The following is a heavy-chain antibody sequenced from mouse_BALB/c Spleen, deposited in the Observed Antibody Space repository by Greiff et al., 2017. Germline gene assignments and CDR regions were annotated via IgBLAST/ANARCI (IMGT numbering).Heavy chain of an antibody. D-gene: IGHD1-2*01. J-gene: IGHJ1*01. CDR3: ASVRLPPLWYFDV. CDR2: INSNGGST. CDR1: GFTFSSYG. Sequence: EVKLVESGGGLVQPGGSLKLSCAASGFTFSSYGMSWVRQNPDKRLELVATINSNGGSTYYPDSVKGRFTISRDNAKNTLYLQMSSLKSEDTAMYYCASVRLPPLWYFDVWGAGTTVTVSS. V-gene: IGHV5-6-3*01.